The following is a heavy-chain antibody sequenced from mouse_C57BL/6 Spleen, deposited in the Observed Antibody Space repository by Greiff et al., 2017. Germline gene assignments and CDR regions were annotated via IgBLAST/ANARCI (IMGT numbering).Heavy chain of an antibody. J-gene: IGHJ4*01. CDR1: GFTFSSYA. CDR3: ARDHIYDGYYLDY. Sequence: EVQVVESGGGLVKPGGSLKLSCAASGFTFSSYAMSWVRQTPEKRLEWVATISDGGSYTYYPDNVKGRFTISRDNAKNNLYLQMSHLKSEDTAMYYCARDHIYDGYYLDYWGQGTSVTVSS. D-gene: IGHD2-3*01. CDR2: ISDGGSYT. V-gene: IGHV5-4*01.